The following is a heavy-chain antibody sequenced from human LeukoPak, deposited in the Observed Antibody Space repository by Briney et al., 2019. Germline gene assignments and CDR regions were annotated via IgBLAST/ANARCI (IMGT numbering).Heavy chain of an antibody. CDR1: RFIFRSYD. J-gene: IGHJ5*01. V-gene: IGHV3-48*03. Sequence: GGSLRLSCAASRFIFRSYDMNWVHQAPGKGLEWVSYISSSGITMYYADSVKGRFTISRDNSKNSLYLQMNSLRAEDTAIYYCARDMGSYSGSYYDSWGQGTLVTVSS. D-gene: IGHD1-26*01. CDR3: ARDMGSYSGSYYDS. CDR2: ISSSGITM.